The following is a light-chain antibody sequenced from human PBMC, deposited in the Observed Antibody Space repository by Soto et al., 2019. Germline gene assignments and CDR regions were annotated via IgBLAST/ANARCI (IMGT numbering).Light chain of an antibody. CDR2: LGS. V-gene: IGKV2-28*01. CDR3: VQALQSPVT. CDR1: QSLLHSNGYNC. Sequence: DLVMTQSPLSLPVTPGEPASISCRSSQSLLHSNGYNCLDWYLQKPGQSPQLLIYLGSNRASGVPDRFSGSGSGTDFTLKISRVEADDVGVYYCVQALQSPVTFGGGNKVEIK. J-gene: IGKJ4*01.